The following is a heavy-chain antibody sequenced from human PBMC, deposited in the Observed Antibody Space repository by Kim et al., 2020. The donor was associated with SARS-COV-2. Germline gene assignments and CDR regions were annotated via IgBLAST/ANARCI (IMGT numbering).Heavy chain of an antibody. CDR3: AGDHDYGDPPAPNFYY. D-gene: IGHD4-17*01. V-gene: IGHV1-69*13. CDR1: GGTFSSYA. CDR2: IIPIFGTA. Sequence: SVKVSCKASGGTFSSYAISWVRQAPGQGLEWMGGIIPIFGTANYAQKFQGRVTITADESTSTAYMELSSLRSEDTAVYYCAGDHDYGDPPAPNFYYWGQGTLVTVSS. J-gene: IGHJ4*02.